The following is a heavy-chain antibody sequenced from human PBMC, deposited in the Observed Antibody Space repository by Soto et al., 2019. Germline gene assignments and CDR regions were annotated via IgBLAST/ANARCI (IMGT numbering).Heavy chain of an antibody. CDR1: DYTFTNYG. J-gene: IGHJ4*02. CDR3: ARVSIQFIPTFDY. CDR2: ISGYNVNT. V-gene: IGHV1-18*01. D-gene: IGHD2-21*01. Sequence: ASVTVSCNASDYTFTNYGITRERQAPGQGLEWLGWISGYNVNTKKYAQKVQDRVTMTADTSTSTFYMELRSLRSDDTAVYYCARVSIQFIPTFDYWGQGMLVTVSS.